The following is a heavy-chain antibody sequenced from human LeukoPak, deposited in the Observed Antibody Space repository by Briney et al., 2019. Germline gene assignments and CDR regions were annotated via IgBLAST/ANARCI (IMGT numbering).Heavy chain of an antibody. Sequence: SETLSLTCAVSGGSINDYYRSWIRQPPGKGLEWIGYIYYSGSTNYNPTLKSRVTMSVDTSKNQFSLKLSSVTAADTAVYYCARLRDWFDPWGQGTLVTVSS. J-gene: IGHJ5*02. CDR1: GGSINDYY. CDR2: IYYSGST. V-gene: IGHV4-59*01. CDR3: ARLRDWFDP.